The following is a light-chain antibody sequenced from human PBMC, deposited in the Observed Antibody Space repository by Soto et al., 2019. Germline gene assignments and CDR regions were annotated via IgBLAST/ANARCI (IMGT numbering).Light chain of an antibody. CDR3: QHRNSWPQT. Sequence: EIVLTQSPSTLSSSPGERATLSCRASQGISNFVDWYQQKPGQAPRLVIYDASNTATGTPTRFGGTGSGTDFALTISSLEPEDFAVYYWQHRNSWPQTFGQGTKLDIK. CDR2: DAS. CDR1: QGISNF. J-gene: IGKJ2*01. V-gene: IGKV3-11*01.